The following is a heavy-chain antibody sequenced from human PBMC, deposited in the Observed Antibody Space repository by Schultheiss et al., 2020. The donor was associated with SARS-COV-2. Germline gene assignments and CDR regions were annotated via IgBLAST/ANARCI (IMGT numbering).Heavy chain of an antibody. V-gene: IGHV4-59*12. D-gene: IGHD6-13*01. Sequence: SQTLSLTCAVYGGSFSGYYWSWIRQPPGKGLEWIGYIYYSGSTNYNPSLKRRVTISVDTSKNQFSLKLSSVTAADTAVYYCAREEGRHELGIDYWGQGTLVTVSS. CDR2: IYYSGST. J-gene: IGHJ4*02. CDR1: GGSFSGYY. CDR3: AREEGRHELGIDY.